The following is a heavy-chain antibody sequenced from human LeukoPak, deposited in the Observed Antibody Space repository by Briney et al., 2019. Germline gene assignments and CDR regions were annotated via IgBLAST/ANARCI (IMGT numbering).Heavy chain of an antibody. CDR3: AKAPGYCSGGTCYDY. CDR1: GFTFSSHA. CDR2: ISGSGGST. V-gene: IGHV3-23*01. J-gene: IGHJ4*02. D-gene: IGHD2-15*01. Sequence: GGSLRLSCAASGFTFSSHAMSWVRQAPGKGLEWVSVISGSGGSTYNADSVKGRFTISRDNSKNTLYLQMKSLRVDDTAVYYCAKAPGYCSGGTCYDYWGQGSLVAVSS.